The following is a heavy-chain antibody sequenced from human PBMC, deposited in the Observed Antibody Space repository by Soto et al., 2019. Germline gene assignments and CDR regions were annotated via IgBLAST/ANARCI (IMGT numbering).Heavy chain of an antibody. V-gene: IGHV1-69*13. Sequence: SVKVSCKASGGTFSSYAISWVRQAPGQGLEWMGGIIPIFGTANYAQKFQGRVTITADESTSTAYMELSSLRSEDTAVYYCARTENVYSSSWYWFDPWGQGTLVTVSS. CDR1: GGTFSSYA. CDR3: ARTENVYSSSWYWFDP. D-gene: IGHD6-13*01. J-gene: IGHJ5*02. CDR2: IIPIFGTA.